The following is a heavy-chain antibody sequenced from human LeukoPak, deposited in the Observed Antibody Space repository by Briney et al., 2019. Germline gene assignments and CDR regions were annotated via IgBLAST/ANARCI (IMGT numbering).Heavy chain of an antibody. D-gene: IGHD2-15*01. Sequence: GGSLRLSCAASGFTFSSYEMNWVRQAPGKGLEWVSYISSSGSTIYYADSVKGRFTISRDNAKNSLYLQMNSLRAEDTAVYCCARYCSGGSCYSGGEYYYYGMDVWGQGTTVTVSS. J-gene: IGHJ6*02. CDR2: ISSSGSTI. CDR3: ARYCSGGSCYSGGEYYYYGMDV. CDR1: GFTFSSYE. V-gene: IGHV3-48*03.